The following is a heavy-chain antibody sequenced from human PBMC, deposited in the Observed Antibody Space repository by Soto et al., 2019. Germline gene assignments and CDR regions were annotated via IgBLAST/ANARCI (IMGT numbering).Heavy chain of an antibody. D-gene: IGHD3-10*01. J-gene: IGHJ4*02. CDR3: AKQGGVGVRGVILYYFDY. CDR1: GFTFSSYA. V-gene: IGHV3-23*01. CDR2: ISGSGGST. Sequence: PGGSLRLSCAASGFTFSSYAMSWVRQAPGKGLEWVSAISGSGGSTYYADSVKGRFTISRDNSKNTLYLQMNSLRAEDTAVYYCAKQGGVGVRGVILYYFDYWGQGTLVTVSS.